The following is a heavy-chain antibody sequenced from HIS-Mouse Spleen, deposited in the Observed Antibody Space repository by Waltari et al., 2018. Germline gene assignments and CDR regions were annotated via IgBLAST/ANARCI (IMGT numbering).Heavy chain of an antibody. J-gene: IGHJ3*02. V-gene: IGHV3-49*05. D-gene: IGHD3-22*01. CDR3: TRVGVAYYDSSGDDAFDI. CDR2: IRSKAYGGTT. Sequence: EVQLVEPGGGLVKPGRSLRLSCTAHGFTFGDYAMSWFRQATGKGLEWVGFIRSKAYGGTTEYAASVKGRFTISRYDSKSIAYLQMNSLKTEDTAVYYCTRVGVAYYDSSGDDAFDIWGQ. CDR1: GFTFGDYA.